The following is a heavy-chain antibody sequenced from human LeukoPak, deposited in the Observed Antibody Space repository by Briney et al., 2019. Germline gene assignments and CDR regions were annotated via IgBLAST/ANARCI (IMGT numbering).Heavy chain of an antibody. Sequence: SETLSLTCTVSGGSISSSSHYWGWIRQPPGKGLEWIGSIYYSGSTYYNPSLKSRVTISVDTSKNQFSLKLSSVTAADTAVCYCHCYHDAFDIWGQGTMVTVSS. CDR3: HCYHDAFDI. J-gene: IGHJ3*02. CDR1: GGSISSSSHY. V-gene: IGHV4-39*07. D-gene: IGHD2-15*01. CDR2: IYYSGST.